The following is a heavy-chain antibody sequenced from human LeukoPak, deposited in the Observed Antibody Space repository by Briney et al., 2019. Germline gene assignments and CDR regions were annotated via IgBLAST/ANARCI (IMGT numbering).Heavy chain of an antibody. CDR3: ARNGPASAWVYYYYYGMDV. D-gene: IGHD1-26*01. J-gene: IGHJ6*02. CDR2: IYYSGET. V-gene: IGHV4-39*07. CDR1: GGSISSSSYY. Sequence: SETLSLTCRVSGGSISSSSYYWGWIRQPPGKGLEWIASIYYSGETFYNPSLKSRVTISVDTSKNQFSLKLSSVTAADTAVYYCARNGPASAWVYYYYYGMDVWGQGTTVTVSS.